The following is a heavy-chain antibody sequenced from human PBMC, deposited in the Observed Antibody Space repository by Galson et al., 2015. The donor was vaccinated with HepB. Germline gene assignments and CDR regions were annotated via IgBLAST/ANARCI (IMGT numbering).Heavy chain of an antibody. Sequence: SLRLSCAASGFTFSNAWMSWVRQAPGKGLEWVGRIKSKTDGGTTDYAAPVKGRFTISRDDSKNTLYLQMNSLKTEDTAVYYCTTAPFGVLGIDYWGQGTLVTVSS. CDR3: TTAPFGVLGIDY. J-gene: IGHJ4*02. CDR2: IKSKTDGGTT. V-gene: IGHV3-15*01. CDR1: GFTFSNAW. D-gene: IGHD3-16*01.